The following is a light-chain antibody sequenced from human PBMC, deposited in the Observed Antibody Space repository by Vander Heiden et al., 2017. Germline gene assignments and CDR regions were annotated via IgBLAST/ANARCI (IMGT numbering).Light chain of an antibody. Sequence: DVVMTQSPGSLPVTLGQPASISCRSSQSLVHSDGHTYLNWFQQRPGQSPRRLISKVSNRDSGVPDRFSGSGSGTDFTLKISRVEAEDVGVYYCRQGTHWPRTFGQGTKLEMK. CDR2: KVS. CDR1: QSLVHSDGHTY. CDR3: RQGTHWPRT. J-gene: IGKJ2*01. V-gene: IGKV2-30*02.